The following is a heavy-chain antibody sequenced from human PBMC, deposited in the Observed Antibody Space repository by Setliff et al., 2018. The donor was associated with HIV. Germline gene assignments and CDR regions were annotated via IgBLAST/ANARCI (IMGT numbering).Heavy chain of an antibody. D-gene: IGHD2-15*01. CDR3: AREYYRSGGYYSGWKYYYMDV. CDR1: GDSSSNDY. CDR2: IHTSGTT. J-gene: IGHJ6*03. V-gene: IGHV4-4*08. Sequence: KASETLSLTCTVSGDSSSNDYWTWVRQPPGKGLEWIGNIHTSGTTKYNPSLNSRVTISVDMSKSQSSLRLSSVTAADTAMYYCAREYYRSGGYYSGWKYYYMDVWGKGTTVTVSS.